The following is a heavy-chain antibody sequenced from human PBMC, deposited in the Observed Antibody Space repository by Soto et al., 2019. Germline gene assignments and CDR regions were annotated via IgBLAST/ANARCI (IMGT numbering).Heavy chain of an antibody. D-gene: IGHD2-8*01. J-gene: IGHJ6*02. CDR2: ISAGGYTT. CDR1: GFTFSSFA. CDR3: AKDEYTNYPPGMDV. Sequence: PGGSLRLSCVASGFTFSSFAMSWVRQAPGKGLEWVSGISAGGYTTYGADSLKGRFTISRDNSKNTLYLQMNSLRADDMAVYYCAKDEYTNYPPGMDVWGQGTTVTVSS. V-gene: IGHV3-23*01.